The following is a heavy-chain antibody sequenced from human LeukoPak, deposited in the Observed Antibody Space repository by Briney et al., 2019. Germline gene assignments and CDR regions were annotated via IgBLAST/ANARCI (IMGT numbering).Heavy chain of an antibody. D-gene: IGHD6-13*01. J-gene: IGHJ3*02. CDR1: GGSISSSSYY. V-gene: IGHV4-39*07. CDR2: IYYSGST. Sequence: SETLSLTCTVFGGSISSSSYYWGWIRQPPGKGLEWIGSIYYSGSTYYNPSLKSRVTISVDTSKNQFSLKLSSVTAADTAVYYCARGYSSSWLGAFDIWGQGTMVTVSS. CDR3: ARGYSSSWLGAFDI.